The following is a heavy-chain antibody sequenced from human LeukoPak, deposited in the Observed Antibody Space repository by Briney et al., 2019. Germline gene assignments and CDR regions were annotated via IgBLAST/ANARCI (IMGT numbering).Heavy chain of an antibody. CDR1: GVSIDSKIHP. Sequence: SETLALTCTVSGVSIDSKIHPWGWIRQPPGKGLAWLGSRYSEGDISYHPSLESRVTLSVDPTQTQFPLTLRPVTAADTATNYCVRRARADYWGQGILVIVSS. J-gene: IGHJ4*02. V-gene: IGHV4-39*01. CDR2: RYSEGDI. CDR3: VRRARADY.